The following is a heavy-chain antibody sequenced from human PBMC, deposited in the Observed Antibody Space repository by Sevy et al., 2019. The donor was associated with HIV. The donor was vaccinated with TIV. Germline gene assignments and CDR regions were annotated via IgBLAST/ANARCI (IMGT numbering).Heavy chain of an antibody. CDR3: TAGVGVSDFDN. D-gene: IGHD1-26*01. J-gene: IGHJ4*02. Sequence: GGSLRLSCAASGFTFSNAWMSWVRQAPGKGLEWVGRIKSKTEGATRDFAAPVKGRLLISRDDSRNTVYLQMNSLKTDDTAVYYCTAGVGVSDFDNWGQGTLVTVSS. CDR1: GFTFSNAW. CDR2: IKSKTEGATR. V-gene: IGHV3-15*01.